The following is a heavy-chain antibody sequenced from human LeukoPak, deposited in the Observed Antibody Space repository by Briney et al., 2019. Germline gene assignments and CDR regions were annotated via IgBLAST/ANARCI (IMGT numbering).Heavy chain of an antibody. D-gene: IGHD6-19*01. CDR2: IYSGGST. CDR3: ARATSYSSGFDAFDI. CDR1: GFTVSSNY. J-gene: IGHJ3*02. V-gene: IGHV3-66*01. Sequence: GSLRLSCAASGFTVSSNYMSWVRQAPGKGLEWVSVIYSGGSTYYADSVKGRFTISRDNSKNTLYLQMNSLRAEDTAVYYCARATSYSSGFDAFDIWGQGTMVTVSS.